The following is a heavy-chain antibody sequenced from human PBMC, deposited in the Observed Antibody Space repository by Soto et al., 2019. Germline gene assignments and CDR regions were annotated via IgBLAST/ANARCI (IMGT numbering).Heavy chain of an antibody. D-gene: IGHD6-19*01. CDR2: ITSSSSPI. V-gene: IGHV3-48*01. CDR1: GFTFSSYS. CDR3: ARDNSSGWFDYYYCGMDV. J-gene: IGHJ6*02. Sequence: PGGSLRLSCAASGFTFSSYSMSWVRQAPGKGLEWVSYITSSSSPIYYADSVRGRFTISRDNAKNSLYLQMNSLRAEDTAVYYCARDNSSGWFDYYYCGMDVWGQGTTVTVSS.